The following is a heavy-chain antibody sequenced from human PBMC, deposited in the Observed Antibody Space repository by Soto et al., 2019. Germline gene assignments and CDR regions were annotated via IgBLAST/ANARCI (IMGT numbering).Heavy chain of an antibody. V-gene: IGHV5-51*01. Sequence: GESLKISCKGSGYSFTSYWIGWVRQMPGKGLEWMGIIYPGDSDTRYSPSFQGQVTISADKSISTAYLQWSSLKASDTAMYYCAKGINIYCSGGSCPTDNLYYYYGMDVWGQGTTVTVSS. J-gene: IGHJ6*02. CDR3: AKGINIYCSGGSCPTDNLYYYYGMDV. CDR2: IYPGDSDT. CDR1: GYSFTSYW. D-gene: IGHD2-15*01.